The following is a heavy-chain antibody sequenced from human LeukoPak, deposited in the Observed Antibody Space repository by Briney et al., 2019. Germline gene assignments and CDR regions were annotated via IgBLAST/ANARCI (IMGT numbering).Heavy chain of an antibody. Sequence: PGGSLRLSCAGSGFIFSDFYINWIRQSPGKGREWLAYISPDGSYTTYGDSVKGRFVISRDNAKNSVSLQMNSLGLEDTAVYFCASDQVSGVFDYWGQGARVTVS. CDR1: GFIFSDFY. J-gene: IGHJ4*02. V-gene: IGHV3-11*05. CDR3: ASDQVSGVFDY. CDR2: ISPDGSYT. D-gene: IGHD5/OR15-5a*01.